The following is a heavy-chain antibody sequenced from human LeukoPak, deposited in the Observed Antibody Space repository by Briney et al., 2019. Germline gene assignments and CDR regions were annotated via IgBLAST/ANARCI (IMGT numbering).Heavy chain of an antibody. CDR2: INPNSGGT. CDR3: AAYDTSVYYDVSGSLDY. J-gene: IGHJ4*01. D-gene: IGHD3-22*01. Sequence: GASVKVSCKASGYTFTGYYMHWVRQAPGQGLEWMGRINPNSGGTNYAQKFQGRVTMTRDTSISTAYMELSRLRSDDTAVYYCAAYDTSVYYDVSGSLDYWGQGTLVTVSS. V-gene: IGHV1-2*06. CDR1: GYTFTGYY.